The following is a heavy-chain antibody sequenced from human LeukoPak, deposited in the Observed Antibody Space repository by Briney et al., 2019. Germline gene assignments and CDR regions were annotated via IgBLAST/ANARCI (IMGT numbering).Heavy chain of an antibody. CDR3: ATTIPHYYDSSGYYQRLDY. V-gene: IGHV1-18*01. Sequence: ASVKVSCKASGYTFTSYGISWVRQAPGQGLEWMGWISAYNGNTNYAQKLQGRVTMTEDTSTDTAYMELSSLRSEDTAVYYCATTIPHYYDSSGYYQRLDYWGQGTLVTVSS. J-gene: IGHJ4*02. D-gene: IGHD3-22*01. CDR1: GYTFTSYG. CDR2: ISAYNGNT.